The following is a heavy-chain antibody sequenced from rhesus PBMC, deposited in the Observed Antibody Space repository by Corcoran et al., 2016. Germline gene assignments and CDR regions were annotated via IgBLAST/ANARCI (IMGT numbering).Heavy chain of an antibody. J-gene: IGHJ4*01. D-gene: IGHD1-7*02. CDR2: ITNQRDGYTT. CDR3: ARENWYDLDY. CDR1: GFAFSNYY. V-gene: IGHV3-38*01. Sequence: EVQLVESGGGLAQPGGSLRLSCAASGFAFSNYYMDWVRQAPGKDLEWVGRITNQRDGYTTDYAASVKGRFTISRDDSKNTLYLQMSSLRTDDTAVYYCARENWYDLDYWGQGVLVTVSS.